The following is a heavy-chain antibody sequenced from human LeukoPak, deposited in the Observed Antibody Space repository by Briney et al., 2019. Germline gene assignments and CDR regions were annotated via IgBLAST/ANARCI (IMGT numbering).Heavy chain of an antibody. D-gene: IGHD5-24*01. CDR1: GFSFTNTW. CDR2: IYSGGGT. V-gene: IGHV3-53*01. Sequence: PGGSLRLSCEASGFSFTNTWMSWVRQTPGKGLEWVSVIYSGGGTYYADSVKGRFTISRDNSKNTLYLQMNSLRAEDTAVYYCARGDGYNEGYFDYWGQGTLVTVSS. CDR3: ARGDGYNEGYFDY. J-gene: IGHJ4*02.